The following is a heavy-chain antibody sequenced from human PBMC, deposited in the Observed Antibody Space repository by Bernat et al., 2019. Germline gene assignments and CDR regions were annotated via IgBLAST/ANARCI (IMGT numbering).Heavy chain of an antibody. V-gene: IGHV4-31*03. J-gene: IGHJ4*02. Sequence: QVQLQESGPGLVKPSQTLSLTCTVSGGSISSGGYYWSWIRQHPGKGLEWIGYIYYSGSTYYNPSLKSRVTISVDTSKNQFSLKLSSVTAADTAVHYCARVPHSSSYFYFDYWGQGTLVTVSS. D-gene: IGHD6-6*01. CDR3: ARVPHSSSYFYFDY. CDR2: IYYSGST. CDR1: GGSISSGGYY.